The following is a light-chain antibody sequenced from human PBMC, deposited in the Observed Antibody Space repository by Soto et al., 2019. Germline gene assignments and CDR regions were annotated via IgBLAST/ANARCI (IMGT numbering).Light chain of an antibody. J-gene: IGKJ1*01. Sequence: EIVLTQSPGTLSLSPGERATLSCRASQSISSTSLAWYQQRPGQAPRLLIYISSSRATGIPDRFSGSGSGTDFPLTISRLEPEEFAVYYCQHYGNSPWTFGQGTRVDI. CDR1: QSISSTS. CDR2: ISS. CDR3: QHYGNSPWT. V-gene: IGKV3-20*01.